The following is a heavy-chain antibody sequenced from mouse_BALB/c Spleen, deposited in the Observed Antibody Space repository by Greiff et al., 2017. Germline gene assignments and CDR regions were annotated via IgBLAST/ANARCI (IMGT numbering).Heavy chain of an antibody. Sequence: EVQLVESGGGLVQPGGSRKLSCAASGFTFSSFGMHWVRQAPEKGLEWVAYISSGSSTIYYADTVKGRFTISRDNPKNTLFLQMTSLRSEDTAMYYCARHDYDVYYYAMDYWGQGTSVTVSS. V-gene: IGHV5-17*02. CDR2: ISSGSSTI. CDR1: GFTFSSFG. CDR3: ARHDYDVYYYAMDY. D-gene: IGHD2-4*01. J-gene: IGHJ4*01.